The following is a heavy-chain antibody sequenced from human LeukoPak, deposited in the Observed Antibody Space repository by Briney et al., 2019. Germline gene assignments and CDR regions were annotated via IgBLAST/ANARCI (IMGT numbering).Heavy chain of an antibody. J-gene: IGHJ4*02. D-gene: IGHD2-15*01. CDR2: IYYTGST. CDR3: ARDRCSSTACYFDY. V-gene: IGHV4-59*01. CDR1: GGSISNYY. Sequence: SETLSLTCTVSGGSISNYYWSWIRQPPGKGLEWIGYIYYTGSTNYNPSLKSRVTISVDTSKNQFSLNLTSVTAADTAVYYCARDRCSSTACYFDYWGQGTLVTVSS.